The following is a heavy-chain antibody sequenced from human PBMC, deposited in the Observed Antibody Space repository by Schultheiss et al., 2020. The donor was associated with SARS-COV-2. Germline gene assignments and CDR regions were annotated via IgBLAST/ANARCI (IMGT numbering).Heavy chain of an antibody. Sequence: GGSLRLSCAASGFTFSDYYMSWIRQAPGKGLEWVSYISSSGSTIYYADSVKGRFTISRDNAKNSLYLQMNSLRAEDTAVYYCARVKWLVNHNFDYWGQGTLVTVSS. V-gene: IGHV3-11*04. CDR1: GFTFSDYY. J-gene: IGHJ4*02. D-gene: IGHD6-19*01. CDR2: ISSSGSTI. CDR3: ARVKWLVNHNFDY.